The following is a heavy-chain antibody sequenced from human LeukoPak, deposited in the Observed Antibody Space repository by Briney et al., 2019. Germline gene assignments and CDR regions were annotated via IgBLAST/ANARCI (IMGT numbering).Heavy chain of an antibody. CDR2: IYTSGST. Sequence: KASETLSLTCTVSGGSISSYYWSWIRQPAGKGLEWIGRIYTSGSTNYNPSLKSRVTMSVDKSKNQFSLKLSSVTAADTAVYYCARGAEYCSGGSCYLILDYWGQGTLVTVSS. CDR3: ARGAEYCSGGSCYLILDY. CDR1: GGSISSYY. V-gene: IGHV4-4*07. D-gene: IGHD2-15*01. J-gene: IGHJ4*02.